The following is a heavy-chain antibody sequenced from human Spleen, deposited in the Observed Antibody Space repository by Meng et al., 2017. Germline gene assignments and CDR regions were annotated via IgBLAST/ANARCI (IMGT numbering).Heavy chain of an antibody. V-gene: IGHV3-49*03. Sequence: GESLKISCTASGFTFGDYAMSWFRQAPGKGLEWVGFIRAKPYGATTEYAASVKGRFTISRDDSTSTAYLQMNSLKTEDTAVYFCARGPVVRGLSAGYWGQGTLVTVSS. CDR3: ARGPVVRGLSAGY. D-gene: IGHD3-10*01. CDR2: IRAKPYGATT. J-gene: IGHJ4*02. CDR1: GFTFGDYA.